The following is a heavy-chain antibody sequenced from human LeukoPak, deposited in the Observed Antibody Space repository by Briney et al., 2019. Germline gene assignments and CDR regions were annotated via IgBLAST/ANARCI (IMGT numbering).Heavy chain of an antibody. CDR2: ISYDGSNK. CDR3: AKETFPFSNQPLFDP. J-gene: IGHJ5*02. Sequence: GGSLRLSCAASGFTFSSYGMHWVRQAPGKGLEWVAVISYDGSNKYYADSVTGRFTISRDNSKNTLYLQMNSLRAEDTAVYYCAKETFPFSNQPLFDPWGQGTLVTVSS. D-gene: IGHD2-2*01. V-gene: IGHV3-30*18. CDR1: GFTFSSYG.